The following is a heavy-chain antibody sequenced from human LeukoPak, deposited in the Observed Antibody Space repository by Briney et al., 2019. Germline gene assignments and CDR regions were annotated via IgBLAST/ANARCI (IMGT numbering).Heavy chain of an antibody. CDR3: ARLDCSGGSCYSHYYYYMDV. Sequence: PSETLSLTCTVSGGSLSNYCWSWIRQPPGKGLEWIADIYYSGSTNYNPSLKSRVTISVDTSKNQFSLKLSSVTAADTAVYYCARLDCSGGSCYSHYYYYMDVWGIGTTVTVSS. CDR1: GGSLSNYC. CDR2: IYYSGST. D-gene: IGHD2-15*01. V-gene: IGHV4-59*01. J-gene: IGHJ6*03.